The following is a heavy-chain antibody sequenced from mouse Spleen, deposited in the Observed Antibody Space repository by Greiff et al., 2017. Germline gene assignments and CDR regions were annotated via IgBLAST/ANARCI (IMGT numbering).Heavy chain of an antibody. CDR1: GYAFSSSW. D-gene: IGHD4-1*01. CDR2: IYPGDGDT. Sequence: QVQLQQSGPELVKPGASVKISCKASGYAFSSSWMNWVKQRPGKGLEWIGRIYPGDGDTNYNGKFKGKATLTADQSSSTAYMQLSSLTSEDSAVYFCARNWDGWFAYWGQGTLVTVSA. V-gene: IGHV1-82*01. CDR3: ARNWDGWFAY. J-gene: IGHJ3*01.